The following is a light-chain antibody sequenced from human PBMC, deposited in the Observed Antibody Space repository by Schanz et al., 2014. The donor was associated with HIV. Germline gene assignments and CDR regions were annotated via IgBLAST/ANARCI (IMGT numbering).Light chain of an antibody. CDR3: QQYGVSPPWT. J-gene: IGKJ1*01. V-gene: IGKV3-20*01. Sequence: EIVLTQSPATLSVYPGERVTLSCRTTQIISTSLAWYQQRPGQPPRLLVYGASSRAAGIPDRFSGSGSGTDFTLTINRLEPEDFAVYYCQQYGVSPPWTFGQGTKVEIK. CDR1: QIISTS. CDR2: GAS.